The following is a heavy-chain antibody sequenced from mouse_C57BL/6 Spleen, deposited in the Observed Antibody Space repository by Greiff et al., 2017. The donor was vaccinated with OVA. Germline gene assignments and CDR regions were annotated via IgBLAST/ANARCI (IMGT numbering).Heavy chain of an antibody. Sequence: VQLQESGAELVRPGASVTLSCKASGYTFTDYEMHWVKQTPVHGLEWIGAIDPETGGTAYNQKFKGKAILTADKSSSTAYMELRSLTSEDSAVYYCTRDGNYVGWYFDVWGTGTTVTVSS. CDR3: TRDGNYVGWYFDV. J-gene: IGHJ1*03. CDR2: IDPETGGT. CDR1: GYTFTDYE. D-gene: IGHD2-1*01. V-gene: IGHV1-15*01.